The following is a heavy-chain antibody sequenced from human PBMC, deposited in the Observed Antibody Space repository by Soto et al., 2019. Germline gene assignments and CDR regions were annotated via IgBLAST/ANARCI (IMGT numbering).Heavy chain of an antibody. Sequence: ETLSLTCTVSGGSISSSSYYWGWIRQPPGKGLEWVSAISGSGGSTYYADSVKGRFTISRDNSKNTLYLQMNSLRAEDTAVYYCAKDALRVVVVAATPHWGQGTLVTVSS. CDR2: ISGSGGST. J-gene: IGHJ4*02. V-gene: IGHV3-23*01. D-gene: IGHD2-15*01. CDR1: GGSISSSSYY. CDR3: AKDALRVVVVAATPH.